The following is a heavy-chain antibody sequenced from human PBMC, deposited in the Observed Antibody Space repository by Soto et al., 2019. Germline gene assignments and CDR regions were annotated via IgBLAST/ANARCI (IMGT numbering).Heavy chain of an antibody. CDR2: VNHRGSA. CDR1: GGPFSGVY. J-gene: IGHJ5*02. Sequence: PSETLSLTCAVSGGPFSGVYRSWIRQPPGKGLEWIGGVNHRGSANYNPSLESRVTMSVDTSKNQFSLKLTSVTAADSAVYYCARDAFCGSGTCRVGHWFDPWGQGTLVTVSS. CDR3: ARDAFCGSGTCRVGHWFDP. D-gene: IGHD2-21*01. V-gene: IGHV4-34*01.